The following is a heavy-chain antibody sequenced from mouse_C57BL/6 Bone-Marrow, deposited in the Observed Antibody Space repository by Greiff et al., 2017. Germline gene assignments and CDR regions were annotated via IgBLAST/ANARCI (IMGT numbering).Heavy chain of an antibody. CDR3: ARGLLLQAMDY. D-gene: IGHD2-3*01. CDR2: ISNGGGST. V-gene: IGHV5-12*01. J-gene: IGHJ4*01. Sequence: EVKVVESGGGLVQPGGSLKLSCAASGFTFSDYYMYWVRQTPEKRLEWVAYISNGGGSTYYPETVKGRFTIARDNAKNSLYMQMGRLQSEDTAMYYCARGLLLQAMDYWCQGTSVTVSS. CDR1: GFTFSDYY.